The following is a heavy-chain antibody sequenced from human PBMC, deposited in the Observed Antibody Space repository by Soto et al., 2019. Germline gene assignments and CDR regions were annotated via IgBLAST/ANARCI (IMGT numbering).Heavy chain of an antibody. CDR3: ARDPRIAGAGLTYYYYGMDV. V-gene: IGHV1-69*12. Sequence: QVQLVQSGAEVKKPGSSVKVSCKASGGTFSSYAISWVRQAPGQGLEWMGGIIPIFGTANYAQKFQGRVTITADESTRTAYMELSSLTSEDTAVYYCARDPRIAGAGLTYYYYGMDVWGQGTTVTVSS. J-gene: IGHJ6*02. D-gene: IGHD6-19*01. CDR1: GGTFSSYA. CDR2: IIPIFGTA.